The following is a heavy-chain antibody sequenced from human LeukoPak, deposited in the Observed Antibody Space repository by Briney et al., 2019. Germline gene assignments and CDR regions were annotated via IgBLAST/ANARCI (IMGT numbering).Heavy chain of an antibody. V-gene: IGHV4-39*01. J-gene: IGHJ4*02. CDR1: GGSVISTTYY. CDR3: ARHRTTVTTPFDY. Sequence: SETLSLTCTVSGGSVISTTYYWGWIRQPPGKGLEYIGSFYYTGTTYYNPSLKSRVTISVDTSKNQVSLNLNSVTAADTAVYYCARHRTTVTTPFDYWGKGTLVTVSS. D-gene: IGHD4-17*01. CDR2: FYYTGTT.